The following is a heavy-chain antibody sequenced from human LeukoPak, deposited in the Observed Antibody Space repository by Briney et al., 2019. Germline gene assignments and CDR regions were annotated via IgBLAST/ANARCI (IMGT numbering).Heavy chain of an antibody. J-gene: IGHJ4*02. CDR2: IGPTGADR. Sequence: GGSLRLSCTASGLTFSTSGFHWVRQAPGKGLEWVASIGPTGADRYHADPIKGRFTISRDNANNFLYLQMNSLRAEDAAVYYCATETNGRHYDYWGQGTLLTVSS. V-gene: IGHV3-21*06. D-gene: IGHD1-14*01. CDR1: GLTFSTSG. CDR3: ATETNGRHYDY.